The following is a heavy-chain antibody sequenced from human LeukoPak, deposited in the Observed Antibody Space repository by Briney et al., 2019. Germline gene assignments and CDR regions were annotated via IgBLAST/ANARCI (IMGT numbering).Heavy chain of an antibody. Sequence: ASVKVSCKASRYTSTSYDINWVRQATGQGLEWMGWMNPNSGNIGYAQKFQGRVTMTRNTSISTAYMELSSLRSEDTAVYYCARGPASGYYYGGIGDWGQGTLVTVSS. D-gene: IGHD3-22*01. CDR1: RYTSTSYD. V-gene: IGHV1-8*01. J-gene: IGHJ4*02. CDR3: ARGPASGYYYGGIGD. CDR2: MNPNSGNI.